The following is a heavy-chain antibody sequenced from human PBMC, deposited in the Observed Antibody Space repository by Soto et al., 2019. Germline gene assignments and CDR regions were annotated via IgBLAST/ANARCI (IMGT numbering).Heavy chain of an antibody. V-gene: IGHV1-18*01. CDR1: GYTFASYA. J-gene: IGHJ4*02. CDR2: ISAYNGNT. Sequence: QVQLVQSGAEVKKPGASVKVSGKASGYTFASYAISWMRQAPGQGLEWMGWISAYNGNTNYAQKLQGRVTMTTDTSTSTAHMELRSLRSDDTAVYYCARDPPPPDYWGQGTLVTVSS. CDR3: ARDPPPPDY.